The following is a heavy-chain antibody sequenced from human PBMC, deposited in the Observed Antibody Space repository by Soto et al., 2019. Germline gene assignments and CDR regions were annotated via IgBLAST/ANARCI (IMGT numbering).Heavy chain of an antibody. Sequence: GGSLRLSCAASGFTFSSSVMHWVRQAPGKGLEWVAIIFSDGSNKYYADSVRGRFTISRDNSKNTLYLQMNSLRAEDTALYYCAKTPYEELLPFDSWGLGTLVTVSS. V-gene: IGHV3-30*18. D-gene: IGHD2-15*01. J-gene: IGHJ4*02. CDR1: GFTFSSSV. CDR2: IFSDGSNK. CDR3: AKTPYEELLPFDS.